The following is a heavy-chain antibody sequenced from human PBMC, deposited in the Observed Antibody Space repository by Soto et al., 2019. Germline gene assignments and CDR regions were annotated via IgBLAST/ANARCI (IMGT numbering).Heavy chain of an antibody. V-gene: IGHV5-51*01. CDR1: GYSFTSYW. D-gene: IGHD2-2*01. J-gene: IGHJ6*02. CDR3: ARGPSWHGMDV. CDR2: IYPGGSDT. Sequence: GESLKISCKGSGYSFTSYWIGWVRQMHGKGLEWMGIIYPGGSDTRYSPSFQGQVTISADKTISTAYLQWSSLKASNTAVYYCARGPSWHGMDVWGQGTRVTVSS.